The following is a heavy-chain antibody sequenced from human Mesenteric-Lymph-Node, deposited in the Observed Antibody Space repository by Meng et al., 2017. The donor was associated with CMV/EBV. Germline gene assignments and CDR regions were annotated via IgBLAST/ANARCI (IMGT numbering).Heavy chain of an antibody. CDR1: GFTFIGYG. J-gene: IGHJ3*02. Sequence: GESLKISCAASGFTFIGYGMHWVRQAPGKGLEWVAFIRYDGSNKYYMDSVKGRFTIPRDNSKNTLYLQMNSLRPDDTAVYYCAKDPSRNFDAFDIWGQGTMVTVSS. D-gene: IGHD1-7*01. CDR2: IRYDGSNK. V-gene: IGHV3-30*02. CDR3: AKDPSRNFDAFDI.